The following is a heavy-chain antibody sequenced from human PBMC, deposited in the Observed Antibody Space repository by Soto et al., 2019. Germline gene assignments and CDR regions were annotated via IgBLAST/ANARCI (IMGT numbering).Heavy chain of an antibody. V-gene: IGHV1-18*01. CDR1: GYNFTSYG. Sequence: QVQLVQSGADVKKPGASVKVSCKASGYNFTSYGISWVRQAPGQGLEWMGWNSPNNTSTKYARRFQDRVTMTTETPTSTVYMELGSLRSDDTAVYYCARDLYYSSGRYFDHDAFDIWGQGTVVTVSS. D-gene: IGHD6-19*01. J-gene: IGHJ3*02. CDR2: NSPNNTST. CDR3: ARDLYYSSGRYFDHDAFDI.